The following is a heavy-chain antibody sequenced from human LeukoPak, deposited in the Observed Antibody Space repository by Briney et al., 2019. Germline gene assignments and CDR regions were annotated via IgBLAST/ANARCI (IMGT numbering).Heavy chain of an antibody. V-gene: IGHV3-11*04. J-gene: IGHJ3*02. D-gene: IGHD3-3*01. CDR3: ARGGPFWSTYYLAIDI. CDR1: GFTFSDYY. CDR2: ISSSGSTI. Sequence: PGGSLRLSCAASGFTFSDYYMNWIRQAPGKGLECISYISSSGSTIYYADSVKGRLTISRDNAKNSLYLQMNSLRAEDMAVYYCARGGPFWSTYYLAIDIWGQGTMVTVSS.